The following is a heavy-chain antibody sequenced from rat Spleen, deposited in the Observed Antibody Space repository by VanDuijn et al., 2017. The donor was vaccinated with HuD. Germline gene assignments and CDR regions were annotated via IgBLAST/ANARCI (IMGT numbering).Heavy chain of an antibody. CDR2: ISYDGSNT. Sequence: EVQLVESGGGLVQPGRSMKLSCAASGFIVSTYDVAWVRQAPTKGLEWVASISYDGSNTYYRNSVKGRFNISLNNAKSTLYLQMDILRSEEPATYYCAGHGVYYYSGDDYVMDVWGQGASVTVSS. CDR3: AGHGVYYYSGDDYVMDV. D-gene: IGHD1-1*01. J-gene: IGHJ4*01. V-gene: IGHV5S11*01. CDR1: GFIVSTYD.